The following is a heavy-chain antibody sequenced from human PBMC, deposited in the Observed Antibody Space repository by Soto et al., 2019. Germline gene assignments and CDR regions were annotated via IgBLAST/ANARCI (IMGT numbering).Heavy chain of an antibody. Sequence: SETLSLTCTVSGSITGYYWSWIRQPPGKRLEWIGYTFHGGTTKYNPSLKSRVTLSLDTSKNQFSLSLTSVTAADTALYYCARERKGFGYIEYWGQGALVTVSS. CDR2: TFHGGTT. CDR1: GSITGYY. D-gene: IGHD3-16*01. V-gene: IGHV4-59*01. CDR3: ARERKGFGYIEY. J-gene: IGHJ4*02.